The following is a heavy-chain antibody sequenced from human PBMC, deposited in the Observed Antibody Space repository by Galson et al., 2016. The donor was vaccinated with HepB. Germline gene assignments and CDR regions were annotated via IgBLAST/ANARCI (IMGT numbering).Heavy chain of an antibody. CDR3: ARDRGGSAGAFNWFDP. CDR2: INGDGTIT. Sequence: SLRLSCAASGFTFITNWMHWVRQAPGKGLVWVSRINGDGTITDYADSVKGRFTISRDNAENTLYLQMNSLRVEDTAVYYCARDRGGSAGAFNWFDPWGQGTLVTVSS. D-gene: IGHD3-10*01. V-gene: IGHV3-74*01. CDR1: GFTFITNW. J-gene: IGHJ5*02.